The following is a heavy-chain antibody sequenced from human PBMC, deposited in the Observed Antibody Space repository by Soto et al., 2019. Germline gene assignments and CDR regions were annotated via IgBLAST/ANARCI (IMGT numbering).Heavy chain of an antibody. CDR2: IYYTGST. CDR3: TTEFDYYDSSGYYYATDY. J-gene: IGHJ4*02. D-gene: IGHD3-22*01. Sequence: SETLSLTCTVSGGSISSYYWSWIRQSPGKGLECIGYIYYTGSTNYNPSLKSRVTISIDTSKNQFSLKLSSVTAADTAVYYCTTEFDYYDSSGYYYATDYWGQGALVTVSS. CDR1: GGSISSYY. V-gene: IGHV4-59*12.